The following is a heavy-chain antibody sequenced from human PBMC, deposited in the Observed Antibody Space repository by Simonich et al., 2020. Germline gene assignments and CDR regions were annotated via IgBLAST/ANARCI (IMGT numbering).Heavy chain of an antibody. CDR2: ISSSSSYI. D-gene: IGHD6-19*01. J-gene: IGHJ6*02. V-gene: IGHV3-21*01. CDR3: ARWIAVAGTGAYGMDV. Sequence: EVQLVESGGGLVKPGGSLRLSCAASGFTFSSYSMNWVRKAPGKGLEWVSSISSSSSYIYYADSVKGRFTISRDNAKNSLYLQMTILRAEDTALYYCARWIAVAGTGAYGMDVWGQGTTVTVSS. CDR1: GFTFSSYS.